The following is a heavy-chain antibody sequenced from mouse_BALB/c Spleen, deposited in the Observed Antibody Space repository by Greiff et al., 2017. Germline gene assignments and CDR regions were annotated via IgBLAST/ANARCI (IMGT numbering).Heavy chain of an antibody. V-gene: IGHV5-17*02. CDR2: ISSGSSTI. J-gene: IGHJ1*01. D-gene: IGHD2-1*01. CDR3: ARSGGNYGYFDV. CDR1: GFTFSSFG. Sequence: EVMLVESGGGLVQPGGSRKLSCAASGFTFSSFGMHWVRQAPEKGLEWVAYISSGSSTIYYADTVKGRFTISRDNPKNTLFLQMTSLRSEDTAMYYCARSGGNYGYFDVWGAGTTVTVSS.